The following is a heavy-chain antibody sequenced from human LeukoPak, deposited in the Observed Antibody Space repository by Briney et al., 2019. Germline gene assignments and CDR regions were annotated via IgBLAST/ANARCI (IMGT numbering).Heavy chain of an antibody. CDR3: AALYYGSGSDYFDY. CDR1: GYTLSESS. CDR2: FDPEDGET. J-gene: IGHJ4*02. D-gene: IGHD3-10*01. V-gene: IGHV1-24*01. Sequence: ASVKVSCKGSGYTLSESSMHWVRQAPGKGLEWMGGFDPEDGETIYAQKFQGRVTMTEDTSSDTAYMELSSLRSEDTAVYYCAALYYGSGSDYFDYWGQGTLVTVSS.